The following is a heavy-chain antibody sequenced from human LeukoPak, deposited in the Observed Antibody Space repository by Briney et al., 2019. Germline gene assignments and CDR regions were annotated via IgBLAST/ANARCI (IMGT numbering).Heavy chain of an antibody. J-gene: IGHJ5*02. CDR1: GGSFSGYY. V-gene: IGHV4-34*01. Sequence: SETLSLTCAVYGGSFSGYYWSWIRQPPGKGLEWIGEINHSGSTNYNPSLKSRVTISVDTSKNQFSLKLSSVTAADTAVYYCAKDPYRVVFATGNYLDPWGQGTLVTVSS. CDR3: AKDPYRVVFATGNYLDP. D-gene: IGHD2-15*01. CDR2: INHSGST.